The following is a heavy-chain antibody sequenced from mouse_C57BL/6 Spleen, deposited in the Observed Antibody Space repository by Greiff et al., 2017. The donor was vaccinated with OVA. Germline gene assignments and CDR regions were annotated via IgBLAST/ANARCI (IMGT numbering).Heavy chain of an antibody. CDR2: IDPSDSET. J-gene: IGHJ4*01. D-gene: IGHD3-2*02. V-gene: IGHV1-52*01. Sequence: QVQLQQPGAELVRPGSSVKLSCKASGYTFTSYWMHWVKQRPIQGLEWIGNIDPSDSETHYNQKFKDKATLTVDKSSSTAYMQLSSLTSEDSAVYYCARGELSQYAMDYWGQGTSVTVSS. CDR1: GYTFTSYW. CDR3: ARGELSQYAMDY.